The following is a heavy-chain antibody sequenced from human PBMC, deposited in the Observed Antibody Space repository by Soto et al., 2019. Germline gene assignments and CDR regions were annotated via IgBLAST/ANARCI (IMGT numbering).Heavy chain of an antibody. Sequence: PGESLKISCKGSGYSFTSYWISWVRQMSGKGLEWMGRIDPSDSYTNYSPSFQGHVTISADKSISTAYLQWSSLKASDTAMYYCARLRRYFDWLSSRLDYGMDVWGQGTTVTVSS. CDR2: IDPSDSYT. CDR1: GYSFTSYW. CDR3: ARLRRYFDWLSSRLDYGMDV. J-gene: IGHJ6*02. D-gene: IGHD3-9*01. V-gene: IGHV5-10-1*01.